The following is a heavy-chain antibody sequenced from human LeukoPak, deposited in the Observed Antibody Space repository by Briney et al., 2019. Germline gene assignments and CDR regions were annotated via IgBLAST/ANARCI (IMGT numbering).Heavy chain of an antibody. D-gene: IGHD6-19*01. CDR2: IIPIFGTA. Sequence: SVKVSRKASGGTSSSYAISWVRQAPGQGLEWMGGIIPIFGTANYAQKFQGRVTITADESTSTAYMELSSLRSEDTAVYYCARGSEVAVAGPVWYYYGMDVWGQGTTVTVSS. J-gene: IGHJ6*02. CDR3: ARGSEVAVAGPVWYYYGMDV. CDR1: GGTSSSYA. V-gene: IGHV1-69*13.